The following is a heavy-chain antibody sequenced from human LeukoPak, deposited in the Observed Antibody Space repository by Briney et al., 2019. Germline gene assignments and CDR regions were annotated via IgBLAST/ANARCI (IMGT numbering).Heavy chain of an antibody. V-gene: IGHV4-59*08. Sequence: PSETLSLTCTVSGCSISSYYWSWIRQPPGKGLEWIGYIYYSGSTNYNPSLKSRVTISVDTSKNQFSLKLSSVTAADTAVYSCARAGITMIVAPYGMDVWGQGTTVTVSS. CDR1: GCSISSYY. CDR3: ARAGITMIVAPYGMDV. CDR2: IYYSGST. J-gene: IGHJ6*02. D-gene: IGHD3-22*01.